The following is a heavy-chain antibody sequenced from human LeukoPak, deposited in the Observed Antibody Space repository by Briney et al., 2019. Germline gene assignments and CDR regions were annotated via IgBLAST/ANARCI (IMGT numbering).Heavy chain of an antibody. CDR2: IKPSGGST. J-gene: IGHJ4*02. D-gene: IGHD3-22*01. CDR3: ARLLEYYDSSGSLDY. Sequence: GASVKVSCKASGYTFTSYYMHWVRQAPGQGLEWMGIIKPSGGSTSYAQKFQGRVTMTRDTSTSTVYMELSSLRSEDTAVYYCARLLEYYDSSGSLDYWGQGTLVTVSS. CDR1: GYTFTSYY. V-gene: IGHV1-46*01.